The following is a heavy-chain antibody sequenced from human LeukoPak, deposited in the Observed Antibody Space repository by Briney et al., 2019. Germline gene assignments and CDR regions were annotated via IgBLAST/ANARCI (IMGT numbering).Heavy chain of an antibody. CDR1: GGSISSGSYY. D-gene: IGHD1-26*01. J-gene: IGHJ5*02. V-gene: IGHV4-61*02. Sequence: SETLSLTCTVSGGSISSGSYYWSWIRQPAGKGLEWIGRIYTSGSTNYNPSLKSRVTISVDTSKNQFSLKLSSVTAADTAVYYCAREWGEWETFDPWGQGTLVTVSS. CDR3: AREWGEWETFDP. CDR2: IYTSGST.